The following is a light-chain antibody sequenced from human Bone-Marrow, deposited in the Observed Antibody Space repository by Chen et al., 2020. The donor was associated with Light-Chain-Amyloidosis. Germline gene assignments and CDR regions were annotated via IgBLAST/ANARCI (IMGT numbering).Light chain of an antibody. CDR1: QTISSNY. CDR3: QQYGTSPLT. J-gene: IGKJ4*01. V-gene: IGKV3-20*01. CDR2: GSS. Sequence: EIVLTQSPGTLSLSPGEGATLSCRASQTISSNYLTWYQQKFGQAPRLLIYGSSSSATGIPDRFTDSGSGTDFTLTINRLEPEDFAMYYCQQYGTSPLTFGGGTKVEI.